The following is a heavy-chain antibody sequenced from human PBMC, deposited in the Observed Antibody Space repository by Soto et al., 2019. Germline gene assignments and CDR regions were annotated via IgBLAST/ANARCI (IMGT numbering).Heavy chain of an antibody. D-gene: IGHD3-10*01. V-gene: IGHV4-4*02. CDR3: AIVGGSGSYYEGYYYYGMDV. CDR1: GGSISSSNW. Sequence: SETLSLTCAVSGGSISSSNWWSWVRQPPGKGLEWIGEIYHSGSTNYNPSPKSRVTISVDKSKNQFSLKLSSVTAADTAVYYCAIVGGSGSYYEGYYYYGMDVWGQGTTVTVSS. J-gene: IGHJ6*02. CDR2: IYHSGST.